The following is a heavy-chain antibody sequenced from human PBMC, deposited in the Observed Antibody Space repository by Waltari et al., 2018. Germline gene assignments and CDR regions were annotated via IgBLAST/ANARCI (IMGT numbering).Heavy chain of an antibody. CDR2: IYYSGST. D-gene: IGHD3-22*01. CDR1: GGSIRRSSYY. CDR3: ARETTMIIH. Sequence: QLQLQESGPGLVKPSATLSLTCPVPGGSIRRSSYYWGWIRQPPGKGLEWIGSIYYSGSTYYNPSLKSRVTISVDTSKNQFSLKLSSVTAADTAVYYCARETTMIIHWGQGTLVTVSS. V-gene: IGHV4-39*07. J-gene: IGHJ4*02.